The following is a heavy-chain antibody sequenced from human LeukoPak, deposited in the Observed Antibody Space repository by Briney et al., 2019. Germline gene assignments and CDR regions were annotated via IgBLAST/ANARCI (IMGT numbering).Heavy chain of an antibody. V-gene: IGHV3-20*04. J-gene: IGHJ4*02. CDR2: INWNGGST. CDR1: GFTFDDYG. CDR3: AREVFSGYGLDFDY. Sequence: GGSLRLSCAASGFTFDDYGMSWVRQAPGKGLEWVSGINWNGGSTGYADSVKGRLTISRDNAKNSLYLQMNSLRAEDTAVYYCAREVFSGYGLDFDYWGQGTLVTVSS. D-gene: IGHD5-12*01.